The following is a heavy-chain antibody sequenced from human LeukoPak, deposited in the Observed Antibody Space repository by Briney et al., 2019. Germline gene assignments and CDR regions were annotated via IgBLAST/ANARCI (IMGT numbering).Heavy chain of an antibody. CDR1: GGSISSYY. Sequence: TSETLSLTCTVSGGSISSYYWSWIRQPAGKGLEWIGRIYTSGSTNYNPSLKGRVTMSVDTSKNQFSLKLSSVTAADTAVYYCARDRGYCSSTSCLNWFDPWGQGTLVTVSS. CDR2: IYTSGST. J-gene: IGHJ5*02. V-gene: IGHV4-4*07. CDR3: ARDRGYCSSTSCLNWFDP. D-gene: IGHD2-2*01.